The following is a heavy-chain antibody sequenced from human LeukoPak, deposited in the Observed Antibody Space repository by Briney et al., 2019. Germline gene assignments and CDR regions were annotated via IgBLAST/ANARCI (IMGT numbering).Heavy chain of an antibody. Sequence: PGGSLRLSCAASGFTFSSYGMHWVRQAPGKGLEWVAFIRYDGSNKYYADSVKGRFTISRDNSKNTLYLQMNSLRAEDTAVYYCASNVGAELRYFDWLFDYWGQGTLVTVSS. CDR3: ASNVGAELRYFDWLFDY. J-gene: IGHJ4*02. CDR1: GFTFSSYG. V-gene: IGHV3-30*02. CDR2: IRYDGSNK. D-gene: IGHD3-9*01.